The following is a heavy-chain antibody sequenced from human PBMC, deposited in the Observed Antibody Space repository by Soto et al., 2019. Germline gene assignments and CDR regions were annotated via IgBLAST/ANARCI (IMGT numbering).Heavy chain of an antibody. D-gene: IGHD6-13*01. CDR3: AKFQQQLGYFDY. J-gene: IGHJ4*02. CDR2: VYYTGST. Sequence: QLQLQESGPGLVKPSETLSLTCTVSGDFISSDGYYWGWIRQPPGKGLESIGYVYYTGSTYYNPSLTSRVTISVDTSKNQFSLKLSSVTAADTAVYYCAKFQQQLGYFDYWGQGTLVTVSS. CDR1: GDFISSDGYY. V-gene: IGHV4-39*01.